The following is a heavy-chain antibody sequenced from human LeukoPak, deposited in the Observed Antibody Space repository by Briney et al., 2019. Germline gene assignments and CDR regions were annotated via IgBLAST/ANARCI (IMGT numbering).Heavy chain of an antibody. CDR3: AKDGRNSGSLYHFDY. D-gene: IGHD3-10*01. V-gene: IGHV3-11*01. CDR1: GFTFSDYY. Sequence: GGSLRLSCAASGFTFSDYYMSWIRQAPGKGLEWVSYISSRGSTIYYADSVKGRFTISRDNAKNSLYLQMNSLRPEDTALYYCAKDGRNSGSLYHFDYWGQGTLVTVSS. CDR2: ISSRGSTI. J-gene: IGHJ4*02.